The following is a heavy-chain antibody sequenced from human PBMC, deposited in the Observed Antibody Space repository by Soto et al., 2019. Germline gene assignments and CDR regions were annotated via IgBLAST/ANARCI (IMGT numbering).Heavy chain of an antibody. D-gene: IGHD1-1*01. J-gene: IGHJ5*02. Sequence: QVQLVESGGGLVQPGRSLRLSCAASGFTFSRNGMHWVRQAPGKGLEWVAVIWYDGSNKYYADSVKGRFTISRDNSKNTLYLQMNSLRDEDTAVYYCARDLTTGSNWFDPLGQGTLVTVSS. CDR3: ARDLTTGSNWFDP. CDR2: IWYDGSNK. V-gene: IGHV3-33*01. CDR1: GFTFSRNG.